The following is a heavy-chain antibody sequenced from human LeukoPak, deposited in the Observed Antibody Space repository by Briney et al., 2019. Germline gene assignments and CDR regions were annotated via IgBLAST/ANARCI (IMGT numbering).Heavy chain of an antibody. CDR1: GYTFTGQY. D-gene: IGHD3-10*01. CDR2: INPNSGAT. Sequence: ASVKVSCKASGYTFTGQYMHWVRQAPGQGLEWMGWINPNSGATDYAQKFQGRVALTRDTSISTVYMELNSLRYDDTAVYYCARDRRVRGTTTRWFDPWGQGTLVTVSS. CDR3: ARDRRVRGTTTRWFDP. V-gene: IGHV1-2*02. J-gene: IGHJ5*02.